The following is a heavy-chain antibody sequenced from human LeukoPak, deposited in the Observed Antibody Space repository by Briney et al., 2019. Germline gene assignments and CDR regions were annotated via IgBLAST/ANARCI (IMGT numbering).Heavy chain of an antibody. CDR1: GFTFSSYA. D-gene: IGHD6-19*01. J-gene: IGHJ4*02. Sequence: PGGSLRLSCAASGFTFSSYAMSWVRQAPGKGLEWVSDISGSGGSTYYADSVKGRFTISRDNSKNTLYLQMNSLRAEDTAVYYCAKAHSGWYGVEDYWGQGTLVTVSS. V-gene: IGHV3-23*01. CDR3: AKAHSGWYGVEDY. CDR2: ISGSGGST.